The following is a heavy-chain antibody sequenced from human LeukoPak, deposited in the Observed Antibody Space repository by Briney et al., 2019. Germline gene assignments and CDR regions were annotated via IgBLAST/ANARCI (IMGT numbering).Heavy chain of an antibody. CDR3: ARYWGSGSYYDDY. J-gene: IGHJ4*02. CDR1: GGSISSSSYY. Sequence: SETLSLTCTVSGGSISSSSYYWGWIRQPPGKGLEWIGSIYYSGSTYYNPSLKSRVTISVDTSKNQFSLKLSSVTAADTAVYYCARYWGSGSYYDDYWGQGTLVTVSS. CDR2: IYYSGST. V-gene: IGHV4-39*01. D-gene: IGHD3-10*01.